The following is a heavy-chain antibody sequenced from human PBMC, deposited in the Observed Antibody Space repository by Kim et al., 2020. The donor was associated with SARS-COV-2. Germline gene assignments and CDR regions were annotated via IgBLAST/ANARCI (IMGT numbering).Heavy chain of an antibody. J-gene: IGHJ1*01. V-gene: IGHV1-24*01. Sequence: SVKVSCKVSGYTLTELSMHWVRQAPGKGLEWMGGFDPEDGETIYAQKFQGRVTMTEDTSTDTAYMELSSLRSEDTAVYYCATGPGGNAEYFQHWGQVTLVTVSS. CDR2: FDPEDGET. D-gene: IGHD4-4*01. CDR3: ATGPGGNAEYFQH. CDR1: GYTLTELS.